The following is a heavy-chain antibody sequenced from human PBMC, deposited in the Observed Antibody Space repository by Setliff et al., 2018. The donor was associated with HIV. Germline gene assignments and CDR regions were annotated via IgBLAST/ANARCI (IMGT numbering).Heavy chain of an antibody. CDR1: GFAFRNYK. CDR2: ISIGSGGAI. D-gene: IGHD6-13*01. CDR3: AREGSTSWYEGGNWFDP. J-gene: IGHJ5*02. Sequence: GSLRLSCAASGFAFRNYKFNWVRQAPGRGLEWVSSISIGSGGAIDYADSVQGRFTISRDNSKNSLYLQMNSLRVEDTAVYYCAREGSTSWYEGGNWFDPWGQGTLVTVSS. V-gene: IGHV3-48*03.